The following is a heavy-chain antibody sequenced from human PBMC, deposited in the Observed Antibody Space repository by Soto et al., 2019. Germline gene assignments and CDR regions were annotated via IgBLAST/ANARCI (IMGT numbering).Heavy chain of an antibody. CDR1: GGTFSSYT. V-gene: IGHV1-69*08. Sequence: QVQLVQSGAEVKKPGSSVKVSCKASGGTFSSYTISWVRQAPGQGLEWMGRIIPILGIANYAQKFQGRVTITEDKSTSTAYMELSSVRSEDTAVYYCARDNGQYYDSGGSGWFDSWDQGTLVTVSS. CDR2: IIPILGIA. J-gene: IGHJ5*01. CDR3: ARDNGQYYDSGGSGWFDS. D-gene: IGHD3-22*01.